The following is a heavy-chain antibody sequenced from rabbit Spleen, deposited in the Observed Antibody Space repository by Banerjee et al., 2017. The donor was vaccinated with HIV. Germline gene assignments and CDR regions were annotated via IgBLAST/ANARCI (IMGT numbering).Heavy chain of an antibody. D-gene: IGHD6-1*01. V-gene: IGHV1S45*01. CDR2: IDVTKSGTT. Sequence: QEQLTETGGGLVQPGGSLTLSCKASGLDLSVNYWICWVRQAPGKGLEWIACIDVTKSGTTYYTTWARGRFTISKTSSTTVTLRMTSLTAADTATYFCARGEHFSVGFSAFAIYLDLWGPGTLVTVS. CDR3: ARGEHFSVGFSAFAIYLDL. CDR1: GLDLSVNYW. J-gene: IGHJ4*01.